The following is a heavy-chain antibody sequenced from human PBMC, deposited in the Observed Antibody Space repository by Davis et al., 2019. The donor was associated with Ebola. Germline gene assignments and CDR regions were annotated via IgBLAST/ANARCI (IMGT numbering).Heavy chain of an antibody. CDR3: TSGYCSGGSCTFDY. CDR1: GFTFSGSA. J-gene: IGHJ4*02. V-gene: IGHV3-73*01. Sequence: GESLKISCAASGFTFSGSAMHWVRQSSGKVLEWVGRIRSKANSYATAYAASVKGRFTISRDDSKYTAYLQMNSLKTEDTAVYYCTSGYCSGGSCTFDYWGQGTLVTVSS. D-gene: IGHD2-15*01. CDR2: IRSKANSYAT.